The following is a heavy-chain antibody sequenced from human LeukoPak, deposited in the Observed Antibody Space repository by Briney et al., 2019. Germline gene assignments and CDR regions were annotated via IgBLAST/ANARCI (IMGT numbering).Heavy chain of an antibody. CDR2: ISWNSGRI. CDR3: AKADDYGDYGTVFFDY. V-gene: IGHV3-9*03. CDR1: GFSFDDYA. J-gene: IGHJ4*03. D-gene: IGHD4-17*01. Sequence: PGRSLRLSCAASGFSFDDYAMHWVRQAPGKGLEWVSGISWNSGRIDYADSVKGRFTISRDNAKDSLYLQMNSLRAEDMALYYCAKADDYGDYGTVFFDYWGQGTMVTVSS.